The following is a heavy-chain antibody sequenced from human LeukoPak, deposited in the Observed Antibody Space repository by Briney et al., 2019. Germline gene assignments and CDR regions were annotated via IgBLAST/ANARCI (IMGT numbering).Heavy chain of an antibody. Sequence: SETLSLTCTVSGGSISSSSYYWGWIRQPPGKGLEWIGSIYYSGSTYYNPSLKSRVTISVDTSKNQFSLKLSSVTAADTAVYYCARDSSIAAAGTRWFDPWGQGTLVTVSS. CDR1: GGSISSSSYY. J-gene: IGHJ5*02. V-gene: IGHV4-39*07. CDR3: ARDSSIAAAGTRWFDP. CDR2: IYYSGST. D-gene: IGHD6-13*01.